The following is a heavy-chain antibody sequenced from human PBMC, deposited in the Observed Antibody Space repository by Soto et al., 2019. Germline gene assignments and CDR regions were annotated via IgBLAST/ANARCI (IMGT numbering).Heavy chain of an antibody. Sequence: VESLKISCTVSGDNFTNYWIGWGRQMPGTGLEWMGIIYPGDSDTRYSPSFQGQVTISTDKSISTAYLQWSSLKASDTAMYYCARSYSGSYFPDYYYYGMDVWGQGTTVTV. J-gene: IGHJ6*02. D-gene: IGHD1-26*01. CDR3: ARSYSGSYFPDYYYYGMDV. V-gene: IGHV5-51*01. CDR2: IYPGDSDT. CDR1: GDNFTNYW.